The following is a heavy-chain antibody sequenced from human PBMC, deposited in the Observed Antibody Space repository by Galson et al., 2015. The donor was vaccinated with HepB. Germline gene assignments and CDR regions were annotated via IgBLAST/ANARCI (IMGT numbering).Heavy chain of an antibody. V-gene: IGHV3-15*01. CDR2: INSKTDGETT. CDR1: GFPFNNAW. J-gene: IGHJ5*02. CDR3: TTDVYYSTYWSWLDP. D-gene: IGHD2-8*02. Sequence: SLRLSCAASGFPFNNAWMTWVRQAPGMGLEWVGRINSKTDGETTDYAAPVEGRFTISRDDSKNRLYLQMNSLKTEDTAVYYCTTDVYYSTYWSWLDPWGQGTLVTVSS.